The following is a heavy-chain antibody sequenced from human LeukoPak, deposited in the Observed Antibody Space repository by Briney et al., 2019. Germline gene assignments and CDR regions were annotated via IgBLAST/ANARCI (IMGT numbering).Heavy chain of an antibody. Sequence: PGGSLRLSCAASGFTFSTYAMHWVRKVPGKGLEWVAVISYDGNNKYYGDSVKGRFTISRDNSRDTLYLQMNNLGVEDTAVYYCARDCKGADHVTDYWGQGTLVTVSS. V-gene: IGHV3-30-3*01. D-gene: IGHD1-26*01. CDR3: ARDCKGADHVTDY. J-gene: IGHJ4*02. CDR2: ISYDGNNK. CDR1: GFTFSTYA.